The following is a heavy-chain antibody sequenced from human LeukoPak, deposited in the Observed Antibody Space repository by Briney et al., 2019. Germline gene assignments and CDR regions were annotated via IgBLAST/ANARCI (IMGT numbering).Heavy chain of an antibody. J-gene: IGHJ4*02. Sequence: SETLSLTCTVSGDSISSYYWSWIRQPPGKGLEWIGYIYASGGTNYIPSLKGRVTVSIDTSKNQFSLKLSSVTAADSAVYYCARLTRLSTSPDRYYLDYWGQGTLVTVSS. D-gene: IGHD6-6*01. CDR3: ARLTRLSTSPDRYYLDY. CDR1: GDSISSYY. CDR2: IYASGGT. V-gene: IGHV4-4*09.